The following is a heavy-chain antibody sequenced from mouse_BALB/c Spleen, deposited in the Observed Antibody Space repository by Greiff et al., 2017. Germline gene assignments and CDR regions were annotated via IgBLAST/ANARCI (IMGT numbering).Heavy chain of an antibody. CDR1: GYTFTSYW. D-gene: IGHD2-4*01. CDR2: IDPSDSYT. Sequence: QVQLQQPGAELVKPGASVKLSCKASGYTFTSYWMHWVKQRPGQGLEWIGEIDPSDSYTNYNQKFKGKATLTVDKSSSTAYMQLSSLTSEDSAVYYCARWMITTPYWYFDVWGAGTKVTVSS. V-gene: IGHV1-69*02. CDR3: ARWMITTPYWYFDV. J-gene: IGHJ1*01.